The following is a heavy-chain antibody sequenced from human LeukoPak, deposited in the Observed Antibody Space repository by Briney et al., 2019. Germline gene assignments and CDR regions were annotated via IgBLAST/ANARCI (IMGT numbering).Heavy chain of an antibody. CDR2: MNPNSGNT. CDR1: GYTFTSYD. Sequence: ASVKVTCKASGYTFTSYDINWVRKATGQGLEWMGWMNPNSGNTGYAQKFQGRVTITRNTSISTAYMELSSLRSEDTAVYYCASALHSSGWYEEDAFDIWGQGTMVTVSS. D-gene: IGHD6-19*01. V-gene: IGHV1-8*03. J-gene: IGHJ3*02. CDR3: ASALHSSGWYEEDAFDI.